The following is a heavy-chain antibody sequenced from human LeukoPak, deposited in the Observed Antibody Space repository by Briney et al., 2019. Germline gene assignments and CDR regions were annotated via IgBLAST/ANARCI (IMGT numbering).Heavy chain of an antibody. CDR3: ARGPRIGRNNWFDP. D-gene: IGHD3-22*01. Sequence: SETLSLTCTVSGGSISSYYWSWIRQPAGKGLEWIGRIYTSGSTNYNPSLKSRVTMSVDTPKNQFSLKLSSVTAADTAVYYCARGPRIGRNNWFDPWGQGTLVTVSS. V-gene: IGHV4-4*07. CDR1: GGSISSYY. CDR2: IYTSGST. J-gene: IGHJ5*02.